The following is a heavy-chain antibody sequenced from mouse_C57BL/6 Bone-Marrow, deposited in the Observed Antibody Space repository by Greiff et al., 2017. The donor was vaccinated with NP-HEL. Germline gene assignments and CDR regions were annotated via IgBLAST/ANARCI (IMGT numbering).Heavy chain of an antibody. CDR2: INPSSGYT. V-gene: IGHV1-4*01. Sequence: VHLVESGAELARPGASVKMSCKASGYTFTSYTMHWVKQRPGQGLEWIGYINPSSGYTKYNQKFKDKATLTAVKSSSTAYMQLSSLTSEDSAVYYCARGGYWYFDVWGTGTTVTVSS. CDR1: GYTFTSYT. CDR3: ARGGYWYFDV. J-gene: IGHJ1*03.